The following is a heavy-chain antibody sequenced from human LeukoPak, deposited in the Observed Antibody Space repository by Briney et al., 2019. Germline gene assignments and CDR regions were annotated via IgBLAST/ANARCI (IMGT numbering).Heavy chain of an antibody. D-gene: IGHD6-13*01. J-gene: IGHJ4*02. CDR1: GGSISNSSYY. V-gene: IGHV4-39*01. CDR3: ARMVPEYSSSWDGLFDY. CDR2: IYYSGST. Sequence: SETLSLTCTVSGGSISNSSYYWGWIRQPPGKGLEWIGSIYYSGSTYYNPSLKSRVTISVDTSKNQFSLKLSSVTAADTAVYYCARMVPEYSSSWDGLFDYWGQGTLVTVSS.